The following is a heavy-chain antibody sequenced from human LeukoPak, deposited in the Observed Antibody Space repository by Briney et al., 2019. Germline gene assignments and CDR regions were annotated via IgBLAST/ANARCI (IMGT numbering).Heavy chain of an antibody. CDR1: GFTFDDYA. CDR3: AKDGKLAQGQQLVGYYFDY. J-gene: IGHJ4*02. Sequence: GGSLRLSCAASGFTFDDYAMHWVRQAPWKGREWVSGISWNSGSIGYADSVKGRFTISRDNAKNSLYLQMNSLRAEDTALYYCAKDGKLAQGQQLVGYYFDYWGQGTLVTVSS. V-gene: IGHV3-9*01. CDR2: ISWNSGSI. D-gene: IGHD6-13*01.